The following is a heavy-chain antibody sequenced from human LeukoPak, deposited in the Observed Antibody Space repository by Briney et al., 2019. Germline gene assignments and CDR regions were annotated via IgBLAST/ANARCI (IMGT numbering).Heavy chain of an antibody. J-gene: IGHJ4*02. CDR2: IYYSGST. D-gene: IGHD3-10*01. V-gene: IGHV4-39*01. CDR1: GGSISSSSYY. Sequence: SETLSLTCTVSGGSISSSSYYWGWIRQPPGKGLEWIGSIYYSGSTYYNPSLKSRVTISVDTSKNQFSLKLSSVTAADTAVYYCARAAFGEGSHWGQGTLVTVPS. CDR3: ARAAFGEGSH.